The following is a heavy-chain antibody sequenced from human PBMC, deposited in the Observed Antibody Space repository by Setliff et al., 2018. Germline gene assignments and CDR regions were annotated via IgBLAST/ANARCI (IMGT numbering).Heavy chain of an antibody. J-gene: IGHJ6*02. CDR3: ARGGWGSSMDV. Sequence: ASVKVSCKASGFTFTTSAVQWVRQARGQRLEWIGWINAGNGNTKYSQKFQGRVTMTRNTSISTAYMELSSLRSEDTAVYYCARGGWGSSMDVWGQGTTVTVSS. D-gene: IGHD7-27*01. V-gene: IGHV1-58*01. CDR2: INAGNGNT. CDR1: GFTFTTSA.